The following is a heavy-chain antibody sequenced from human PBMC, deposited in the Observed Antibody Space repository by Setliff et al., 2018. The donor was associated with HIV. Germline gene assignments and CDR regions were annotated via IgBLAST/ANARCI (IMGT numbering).Heavy chain of an antibody. CDR2: INIDSGHT. J-gene: IGHJ4*01. V-gene: IGHV1-18*01. CDR3: ARVPSGAAGLVRAGFYF. D-gene: IGHD6-25*01. CDR1: GGTFSGYA. Sequence: ASVKVSCKAPGGTFSGYAFSWVRQAPGQGFEWMGWINIDSGHTNFAQKFQDRATVTTDTSTNTTYMELRGLRSDDTATYYSARVPSGAAGLVRAGFYFWGKGTLVTVSS.